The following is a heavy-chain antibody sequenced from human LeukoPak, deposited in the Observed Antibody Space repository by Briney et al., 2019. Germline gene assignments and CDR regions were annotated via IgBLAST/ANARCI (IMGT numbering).Heavy chain of an antibody. J-gene: IGHJ3*02. Sequence: GGSLRLSCAASGFPFSSYSMNWVRQAPGKGLEWVSSISSSSSYIYYADSVKGRFTISRDNAKNSLYLQMNSLRAEDTAVYYCASRRYNWNYGPDAFDIWGQGTMVTVSS. D-gene: IGHD1-7*01. CDR3: ASRRYNWNYGPDAFDI. CDR1: GFPFSSYS. V-gene: IGHV3-21*01. CDR2: ISSSSSYI.